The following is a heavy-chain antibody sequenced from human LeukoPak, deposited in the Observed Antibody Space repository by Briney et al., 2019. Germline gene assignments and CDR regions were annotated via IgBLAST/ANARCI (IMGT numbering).Heavy chain of an antibody. J-gene: IGHJ5*02. CDR3: ARVAQPLSTNWFDP. D-gene: IGHD2-2*01. Sequence: SETLSLTCTVSGGSISSYYWSWIRQPPGKGLEWIGYIYYSGSTNYNPSLKSRVTISVDTSKNQFSLKLSSVTAADTAVYYCARVAQPLSTNWFDPWGQGTLVTVSS. CDR2: IYYSGST. CDR1: GGSISSYY. V-gene: IGHV4-59*01.